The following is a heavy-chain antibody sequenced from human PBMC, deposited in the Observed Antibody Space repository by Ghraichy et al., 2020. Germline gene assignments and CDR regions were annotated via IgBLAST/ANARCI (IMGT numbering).Heavy chain of an antibody. Sequence: SETLSLTCTVSGYSISSGYYWGWIRQPPGKRLEWIGSISHSGSTNYNPSLKSRVTISIDTSKNQFSLNLRSVTAADTAVYYCARSGAAGRYYYYYGMDVWGQGTTVTASS. CDR2: ISHSGST. D-gene: IGHD6-13*01. J-gene: IGHJ6*02. CDR1: GYSISSGYY. V-gene: IGHV4-38-2*02. CDR3: ARSGAAGRYYYYYGMDV.